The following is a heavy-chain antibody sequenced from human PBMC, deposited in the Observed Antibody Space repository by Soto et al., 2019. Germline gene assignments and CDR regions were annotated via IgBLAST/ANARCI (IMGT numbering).Heavy chain of an antibody. J-gene: IGHJ3*02. CDR2: IYYSGST. CDR3: ARRSGVMITFGGVIADDAFDI. CDR1: GGYISSYY. Sequence: SETLSLTCTGSGGYISSYYWSWIRPPPGKGLEWIGYIYYSGSTNYNPSLKSRVTISVDTSKNQFSLKLSSVTAADTAVYYCARRSGVMITFGGVIADDAFDIWGQGTMVTVSS. V-gene: IGHV4-59*08. D-gene: IGHD3-16*02.